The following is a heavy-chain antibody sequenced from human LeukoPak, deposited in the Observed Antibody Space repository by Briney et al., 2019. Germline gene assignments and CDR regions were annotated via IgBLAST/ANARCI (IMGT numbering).Heavy chain of an antibody. J-gene: IGHJ4*02. CDR2: IYSGGTT. V-gene: IGHV3-53*04. D-gene: IGHD5-18*01. CDR3: ARVDTVMAYYFDL. CDR1: GFTVSTNC. Sequence: GGSLRLSCAASGFTVSTNCMTWVRQAPGKGLEWVSTIYSGGTTYHADSMMGRFTISRHNSRNTLYLQMNSLRAEDTAVYYCARVDTVMAYYFDLWGQGTLVTVSS.